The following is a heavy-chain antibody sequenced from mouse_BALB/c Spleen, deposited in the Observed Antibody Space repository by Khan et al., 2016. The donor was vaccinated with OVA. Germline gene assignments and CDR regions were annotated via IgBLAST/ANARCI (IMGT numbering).Heavy chain of an antibody. Sequence: QVQLQQSGTELAKPGASVKMSCKASGYTFTTYWMPWVKQRPGQGLEWIGYINPTSGYTDSNEKFKDKATLSADKSSSTAYIQLSSLTSEDSAVYYWARDRIDYWGQGTTLTVSS. CDR1: GYTFTTYW. V-gene: IGHV1-7*01. CDR2: INPTSGYT. J-gene: IGHJ2*01. CDR3: ARDRIDY.